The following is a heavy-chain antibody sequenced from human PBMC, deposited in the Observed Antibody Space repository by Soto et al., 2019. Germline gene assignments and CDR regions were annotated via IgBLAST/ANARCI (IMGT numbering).Heavy chain of an antibody. CDR3: ARGDSTDCSNGVCSFFYNHDMDX. J-gene: IGHJ6*02. Sequence: ASVKVSCKASGYSFTDYHIHWVRQAPGQGLEWLGRINPKSGGTSTAQKFQGWVTMTTDTSISTASMELTRLTSDDTAIYYCARGDSTDCSNGVCSFFYNHDMDXWGQGTTVTVS. D-gene: IGHD2-8*01. CDR2: INPKSGGT. V-gene: IGHV1-2*04. CDR1: GYSFTDYH.